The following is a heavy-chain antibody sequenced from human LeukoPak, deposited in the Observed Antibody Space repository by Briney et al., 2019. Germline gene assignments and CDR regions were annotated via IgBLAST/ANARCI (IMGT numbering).Heavy chain of an antibody. Sequence: SETLSLTCAVYGGSFSGYYWSWIRQPPGKGLEWVGEINHSGSTNYNPSLKSRVSISLDTSKNQFSLKLTSVTAADTAVYYCARGRGGNSGDNWGQGALVTVSS. CDR3: ARGRGGNSGDN. V-gene: IGHV4-34*01. D-gene: IGHD4-23*01. CDR2: INHSGST. J-gene: IGHJ4*02. CDR1: GGSFSGYY.